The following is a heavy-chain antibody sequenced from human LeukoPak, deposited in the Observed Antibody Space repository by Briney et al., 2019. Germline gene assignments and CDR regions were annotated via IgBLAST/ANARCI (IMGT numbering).Heavy chain of an antibody. D-gene: IGHD4-11*01. CDR3: ARGCVYSNYDY. CDR1: GGSISSGGYY. CDR2: IYYSGST. Sequence: PSETQSLTCTVSGGSISSGGYYWSWIRQHPGKGLEWIGYIYYSGSTYYNPSLKSRVTISVDTSKNQFSLKLSSVTAADTAVYYCARGCVYSNYDYWGQGTLVTVSS. V-gene: IGHV4-31*03. J-gene: IGHJ4*02.